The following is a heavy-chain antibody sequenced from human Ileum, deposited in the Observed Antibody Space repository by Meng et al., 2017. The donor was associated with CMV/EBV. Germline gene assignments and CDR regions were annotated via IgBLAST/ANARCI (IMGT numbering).Heavy chain of an antibody. D-gene: IGHD3-3*01. CDR2: IRSKAYGGTT. CDR1: GFTFGDYA. Sequence: GESLKISCTASGFTFGDYAMSWVRQAPGKGLEWVGFIRSKAYGGTTEYAASVKGRFTISRDDSKSITYLQMNSLRAEDTAVYYCRCTIPGILEWLFPVDYWGQGTLVTVSS. J-gene: IGHJ4*02. V-gene: IGHV3-49*04. CDR3: RCTIPGILEWLFPVDY.